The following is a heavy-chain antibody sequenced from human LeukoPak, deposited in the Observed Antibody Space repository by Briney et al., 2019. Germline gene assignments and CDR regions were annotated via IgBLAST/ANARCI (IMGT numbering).Heavy chain of an antibody. V-gene: IGHV3-30*03. J-gene: IGHJ3*01. CDR1: GFTFSSYG. D-gene: IGHD3/OR15-3a*01. CDR3: ADPDWG. CDR2: ISYDGSNK. Sequence: GGSLRHSCAASGFTFSSYGMHWVRQAPGKGLEWVAVISYDGSNKYYADSVKGRFTISRDNSKNSVYLQMNNLRVEDTAVYYCADPDWGWGQGTMVIVSS.